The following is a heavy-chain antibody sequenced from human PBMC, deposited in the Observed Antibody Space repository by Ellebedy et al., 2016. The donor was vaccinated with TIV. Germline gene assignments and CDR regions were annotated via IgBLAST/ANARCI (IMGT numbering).Heavy chain of an antibody. D-gene: IGHD5-12*01. CDR3: ARDLGHSGYDLFDS. CDR1: GFTFSNYW. Sequence: GGSLRLSCAASGFTFSNYWMTWVRQAPGKGLEWVATMKQDGREEYYVDSVKGRFIISRDNSKNSMYLQMNSLRAEDTAVYYCARDLGHSGYDLFDSWGQGTLVTVSA. CDR2: MKQDGREE. V-gene: IGHV3-7*03. J-gene: IGHJ4*02.